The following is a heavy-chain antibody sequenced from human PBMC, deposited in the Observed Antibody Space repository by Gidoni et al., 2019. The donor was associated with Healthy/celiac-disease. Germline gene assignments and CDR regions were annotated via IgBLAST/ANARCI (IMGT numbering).Heavy chain of an antibody. CDR2: IYYSGST. D-gene: IGHD1-20*01. Sequence: QMQLQESGPGLVKPSQTLSLTCTVSGGSIRSGCYYWSWLRQHPGKGLEWIGYIYYSGSTYYNPSLKSRVTISVDTSKNQFSLKLSSVTAADTAVYYCARWFFGITRRNDAFDIWGQGTMVTVSS. CDR1: GGSIRSGCYY. V-gene: IGHV4-31*03. CDR3: ARWFFGITRRNDAFDI. J-gene: IGHJ3*02.